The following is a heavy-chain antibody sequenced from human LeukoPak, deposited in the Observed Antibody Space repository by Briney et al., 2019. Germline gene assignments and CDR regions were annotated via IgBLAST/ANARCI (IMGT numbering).Heavy chain of an antibody. D-gene: IGHD3-22*01. Sequence: GSLRLSCAASGFTFSSYSMNWVRQAPGKGLEWIGSIYYSGSTYYNPSLKSRVTISVDTSKNQFSLKLSSVTAADTAVYYCAGAGLIVVVDAFDIWGQGTMVTVSS. V-gene: IGHV4-59*05. CDR1: GFTFSSYSMN. CDR3: AGAGLIVVVDAFDI. CDR2: IYYSGST. J-gene: IGHJ3*02.